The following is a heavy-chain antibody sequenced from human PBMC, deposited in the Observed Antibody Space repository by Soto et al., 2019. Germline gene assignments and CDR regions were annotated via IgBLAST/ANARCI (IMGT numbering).Heavy chain of an antibody. CDR3: ARDGPDSSSSWYYYYYGMDV. D-gene: IGHD6-6*01. V-gene: IGHV1-3*01. CDR2: INAGNGNT. CDR1: GYTFTSYA. Sequence: TSVKVSCTASGYTFTSYAMHWVRQAPGQRLEWMGWINAGNGNTKYSQKFQGRVTTTRDTSASTAYMELSSLRSEDTAVYYCARDGPDSSSSWYYYYYGMDVWGQGTTVTVSS. J-gene: IGHJ6*02.